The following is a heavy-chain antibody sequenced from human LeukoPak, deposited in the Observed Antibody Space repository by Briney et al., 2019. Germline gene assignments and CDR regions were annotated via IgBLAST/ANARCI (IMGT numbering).Heavy chain of an antibody. CDR1: GGSFSGYY. V-gene: IGHV4-34*01. CDR2: IYYSGST. J-gene: IGHJ2*01. CDR3: AGYQNYDFWSGYPPRSWYFDL. D-gene: IGHD3-3*01. Sequence: PSETLSLTCAVYGGSFSGYYWSWIRQPPGKGLEWIGSIYYSGSTYYNPSLKSRVTISVDTSKNQFSLKLSSVTAADTAVYYCAGYQNYDFWSGYPPRSWYFDLWGRGTLVTVSS.